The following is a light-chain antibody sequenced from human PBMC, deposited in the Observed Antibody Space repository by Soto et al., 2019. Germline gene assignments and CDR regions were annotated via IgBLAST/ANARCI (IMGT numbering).Light chain of an antibody. CDR1: QSISSW. J-gene: IGKJ1*01. CDR2: KAS. Sequence: DIQMTQSPSTLSASVGDTVTITCRASQSISSWLAWYQQKPGKAPNLLIYKASTLKSGVPSRFSGSGSGTEFTLTISSLQPDDFATYYCQHYNSYSEAFGQGTKVDIK. V-gene: IGKV1-5*03. CDR3: QHYNSYSEA.